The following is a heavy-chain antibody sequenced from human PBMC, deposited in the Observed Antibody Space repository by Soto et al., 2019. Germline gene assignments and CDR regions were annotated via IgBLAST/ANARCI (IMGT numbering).Heavy chain of an antibody. CDR1: GFTFSSYD. CDR3: ATTRDLGKCGNNCPGNSQFDP. V-gene: IGHV3-13*01. D-gene: IGHD1-20*01. Sequence: GGSLRLSCAASGFTFSSYDMHWVRQATGKGLEWVSAIGTAGDTYYPGSVKGRFTISRDNAKNSFSLQMNSLRAEDTALYYCATTRDLGKCGNNCPGNSQFDPWGQGTLVTVSS. CDR2: IGTAGDT. J-gene: IGHJ5*02.